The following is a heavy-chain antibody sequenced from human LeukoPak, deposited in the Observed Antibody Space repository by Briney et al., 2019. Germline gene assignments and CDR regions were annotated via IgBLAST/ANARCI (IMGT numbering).Heavy chain of an antibody. V-gene: IGHV4-4*07. CDR3: ARDRLGSSSPTYFYYYMDV. CDR1: GGSINNYY. Sequence: SETLSLTCTVSGGSINNYYWSWIRQPAGKALEWIAHIYSDGRTNYNPSLQSRVTMSVDTSSSHLSLVLTSVTAADTAVYYCARDRLGSSSPTYFYYYMDVWGRGTTVIVSS. CDR2: IYSDGRT. J-gene: IGHJ6*03. D-gene: IGHD6-6*01.